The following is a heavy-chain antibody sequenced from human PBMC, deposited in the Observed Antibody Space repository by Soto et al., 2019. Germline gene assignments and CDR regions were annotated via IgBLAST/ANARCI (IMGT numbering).Heavy chain of an antibody. CDR3: ARQGRRPTYYDYGMDV. D-gene: IGHD3-16*01. Sequence: QLQLQESGPGLVKPSETLSLTCTVSGGSISSSSYYWGWIRQPPGKGLEWIGSIYYSGSTYYNPSLKSRVTISVDTSNNQFSLKLSSVTAADTAVYYCARQGRRPTYYDYGMDVWGPGTTVTVSS. J-gene: IGHJ6*02. CDR1: GGSISSSSYY. CDR2: IYYSGST. V-gene: IGHV4-39*01.